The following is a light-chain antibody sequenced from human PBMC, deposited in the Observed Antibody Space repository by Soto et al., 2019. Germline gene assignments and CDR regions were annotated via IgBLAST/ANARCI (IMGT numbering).Light chain of an antibody. V-gene: IGLV2-8*01. CDR2: EVS. CDR1: SSDVGAYDS. J-gene: IGLJ1*01. Sequence: QSVLTQTPSASGYLGQSVTSSCTGTSSDVGAYDSVSWYQHHPGKAPTALIYEVSKRPSGVPDRFSGSKSGNTASLTVSGLQAEDEADYYCSSYAGNNNYVFGSGTKVTVL. CDR3: SSYAGNNNYV.